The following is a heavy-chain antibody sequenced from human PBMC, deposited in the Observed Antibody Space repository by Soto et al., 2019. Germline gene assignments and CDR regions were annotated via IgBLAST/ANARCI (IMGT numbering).Heavy chain of an antibody. D-gene: IGHD3-9*01. J-gene: IGHJ4*02. CDR1: GFTFSDYY. Sequence: QVQLVESGGGLVKPGGSLRLSCAASGFTFSDYYMSWIRQAPGRGLEWVSYISSSGSTIYYADSVKGRFTISRDNAKNSLYLQMNSLRAEDTAVYYCASQAYYHILTGAAPPVRPEWGQGTLVTVSS. CDR3: ASQAYYHILTGAAPPVRPE. V-gene: IGHV3-11*01. CDR2: ISSSGSTI.